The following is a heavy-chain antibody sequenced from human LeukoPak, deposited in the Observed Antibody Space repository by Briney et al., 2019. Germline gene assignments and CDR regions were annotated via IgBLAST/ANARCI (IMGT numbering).Heavy chain of an antibody. CDR2: ISHDGMNA. V-gene: IGHV3-23*01. J-gene: IGHJ5*02. CDR3: AKDGAQYSSGPECDP. D-gene: IGHD6-19*01. Sequence: PGGSLRLSCAASGLHFSGTAMSWVRQAPGKGLEWVSAISHDGMNAYYADSVKVRFTISRDNSKKTVSLEMSSLTAADTGVYYCAKDGAQYSSGPECDPRGQGALVTVSP. CDR1: GLHFSGTA.